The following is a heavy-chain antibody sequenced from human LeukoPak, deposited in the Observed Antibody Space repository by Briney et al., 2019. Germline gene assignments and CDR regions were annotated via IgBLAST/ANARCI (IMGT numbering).Heavy chain of an antibody. D-gene: IGHD2-8*02. Sequence: ASVKVSCKASGYSFTTYGISWVRQAPGQGLEWMGWISAHNANTYYAQNLQGRVTMTTDTSTSTAYMDLRSLRSDDTAVYYCARDGSGYGPWWCTPCGYYYYGMDVWGQGTTVTVSS. J-gene: IGHJ6*02. CDR3: ARDGSGYGPWWCTPCGYYYYGMDV. V-gene: IGHV1-18*01. CDR2: ISAHNANT. CDR1: GYSFTTYG.